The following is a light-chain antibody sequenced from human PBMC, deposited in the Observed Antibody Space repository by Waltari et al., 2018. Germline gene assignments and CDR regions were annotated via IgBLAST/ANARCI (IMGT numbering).Light chain of an antibody. CDR2: EVS. CDR1: SSDVGVYNS. J-gene: IGLJ3*02. V-gene: IGLV2-14*01. CDR3: GSYTSSSIGV. Sequence: QSALTQPASVSGSPGQSITISCTGTSSDVGVYNSVSWSQQHPGKAPKLVIYEVSNPPSGGSNHLSGSTSGKTAYLAIAGLQAEDVADYYSGSYTSSSIGVFGGGTKLTVL.